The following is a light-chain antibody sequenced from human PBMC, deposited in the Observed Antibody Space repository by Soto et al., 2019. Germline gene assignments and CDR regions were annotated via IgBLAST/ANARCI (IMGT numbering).Light chain of an antibody. CDR2: GAS. CDR1: QSVSSTY. CDR3: QQYGSSPFT. J-gene: IGKJ3*01. V-gene: IGKV3-20*01. Sequence: EILMTQSPVTLSLSPGERATLSCRASQSVSSTYLAWYQQKPGQAPRLLIYGASSRATGIPDRVSGSGSGTDFTLTISRLEPEDFAVYYCQQYGSSPFTFGPGTKVDIK.